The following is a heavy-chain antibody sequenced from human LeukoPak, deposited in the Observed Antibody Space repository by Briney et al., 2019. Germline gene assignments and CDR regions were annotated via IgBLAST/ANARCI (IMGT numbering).Heavy chain of an antibody. CDR3: ARGYTYYYDSSGYQDDY. CDR1: GYTFTSYD. V-gene: IGHV1-8*01. D-gene: IGHD3-22*01. J-gene: IGHJ4*02. CDR2: MNPNSGNT. Sequence: GASVKVSCKASGYTFTSYDINWVRQATGQGLEWMGWMNPNSGNTGYAQKFQGRVTMTRNTSISTAYMELSGLRSEDTAVYYCARGYTYYYDSSGYQDDYWGQGTLVTVSS.